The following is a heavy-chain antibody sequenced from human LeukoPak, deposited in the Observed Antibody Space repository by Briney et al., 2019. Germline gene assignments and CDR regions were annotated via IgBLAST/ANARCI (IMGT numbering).Heavy chain of an antibody. Sequence: SETLSLTCTVSSYSISRGYYWGWIRQSPGKGLEWIGNIHHGGSTSYNPSLKSRVTISLDMSKNHFSLRLSSVTAADTAMYYCARGTLYSGWSYYFDYWGQGSQVTVSS. D-gene: IGHD6-19*01. J-gene: IGHJ4*02. V-gene: IGHV4-38-2*02. CDR1: SYSISRGYY. CDR3: ARGTLYSGWSYYFDY. CDR2: IHHGGST.